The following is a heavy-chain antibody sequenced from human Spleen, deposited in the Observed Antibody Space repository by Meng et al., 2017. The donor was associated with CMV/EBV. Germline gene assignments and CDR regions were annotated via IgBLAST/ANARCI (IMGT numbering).Heavy chain of an antibody. D-gene: IGHD2-2*01. V-gene: IGHV3-23*01. CDR2: ISTSGGST. CDR3: ANDIGSPYYSTTSRFPIWFDP. CDR1: GFTFSSYA. Sequence: GESLKISCAASGFTFSSYAMNWVRQAPGKGLEWVSSISTSGGSTYYADSVKGRFTISRDNSNNTLYLHMNSLRAEDTAVYYCANDIGSPYYSTTSRFPIWFDPWGQGTLFPVSS. J-gene: IGHJ5*02.